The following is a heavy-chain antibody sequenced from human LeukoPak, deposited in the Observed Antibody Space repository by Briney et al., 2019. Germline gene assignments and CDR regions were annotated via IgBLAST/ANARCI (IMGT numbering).Heavy chain of an antibody. CDR3: ARSRYGSGSPIYYYGMDV. CDR2: IYSGGST. CDR1: GFTFSSYG. J-gene: IGHJ6*02. V-gene: IGHV3-66*01. D-gene: IGHD3-10*01. Sequence: GGSLRLSCAASGFTFSSYGMNWVRQAPGKGLEWVSVIYSGGSTYYADSVKGRFTISRDNSKNTLYLQMNSLRAEDTAVYYCARSRYGSGSPIYYYGMDVWGQGTTVTVSS.